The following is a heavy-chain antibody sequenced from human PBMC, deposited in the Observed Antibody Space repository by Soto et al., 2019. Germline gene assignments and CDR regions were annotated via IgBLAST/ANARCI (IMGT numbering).Heavy chain of an antibody. Sequence: SQTLSLTCDISGGSVSTNTATWDWIRQSPSRGLEWLGRTYYRSRWYFDYAVSVKSRITISPDISNNQVSLQLTSVTPDDTAIYYCVRLIGNSWLDSWGQGTLVTVPQ. CDR1: GGSVSTNTAT. V-gene: IGHV6-1*01. J-gene: IGHJ5*01. CDR3: VRLIGNSWLDS. CDR2: TYYRSRWYF. D-gene: IGHD3-22*01.